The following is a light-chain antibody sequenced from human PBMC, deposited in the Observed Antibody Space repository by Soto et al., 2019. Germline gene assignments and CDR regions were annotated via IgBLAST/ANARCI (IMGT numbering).Light chain of an antibody. CDR1: SSDIGIFNY. CDR3: SSYTSSSALGV. J-gene: IGLJ3*02. CDR2: EVT. Sequence: QSVLTQPASVSGSPGQSITISCTGTSSDIGIFNYVSWYQQHPGKAPKLIIYEVTNRPSGVSDRFSGSKSGSTASLIISGLQADDEADYYCSSYTSSSALGVFGGGTKVTVL. V-gene: IGLV2-14*01.